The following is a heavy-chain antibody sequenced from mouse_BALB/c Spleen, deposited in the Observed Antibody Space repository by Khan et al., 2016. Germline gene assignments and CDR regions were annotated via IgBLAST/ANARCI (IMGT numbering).Heavy chain of an antibody. D-gene: IGHD3-1*01. CDR1: GYNFQNYG. CDR3: ERRRLLDLYYAMDY. Sequence: IQLVQSGPEMKKPGETVKISCKASGYNFQNYGMNWVKQTPGKGLKGMGWIKTYTGEPTYADDFKGRFAFSLEASDSTAYLQINNLKNEDMATYFCERRRLLDLYYAMDYWGQGTSVTVSS. CDR2: IKTYTGEP. V-gene: IGHV9-1*02. J-gene: IGHJ4*01.